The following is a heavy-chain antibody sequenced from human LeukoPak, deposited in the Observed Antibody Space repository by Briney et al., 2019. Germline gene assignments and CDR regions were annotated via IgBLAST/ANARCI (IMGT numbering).Heavy chain of an antibody. V-gene: IGHV4-34*01. D-gene: IGHD3-22*01. CDR2: INHSGST. CDR3: AREDSSGYYRLYDAFDI. J-gene: IGHJ3*02. Sequence: SETLSLTCAVYGGSFSGYYWSWIRQPPGKGLEWIGEINHSGSTKYNPSLKSRVTISVDTSMNQLSLKLSAVTAADTAVYYCAREDSSGYYRLYDAFDIWGQGTMVTVSS. CDR1: GGSFSGYY.